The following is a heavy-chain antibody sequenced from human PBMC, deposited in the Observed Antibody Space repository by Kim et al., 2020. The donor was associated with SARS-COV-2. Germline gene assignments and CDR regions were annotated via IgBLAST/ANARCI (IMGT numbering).Heavy chain of an antibody. V-gene: IGHV4-34*01. J-gene: IGHJ6*02. CDR1: GGSFSGYY. Sequence: SETLSLTCAVYGGSFSGYYWSWIRQPPGKGLEWIGEINHSGSTNYNPSLKSRVTISVDTSKNQFSLNLSSVTAADTAVYYCARGNYYYGMDVWGQGTTVT. CDR3: ARGNYYYGMDV. CDR2: INHSGST.